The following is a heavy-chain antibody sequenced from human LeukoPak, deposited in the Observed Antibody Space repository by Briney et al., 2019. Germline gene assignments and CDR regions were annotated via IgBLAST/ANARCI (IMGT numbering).Heavy chain of an antibody. J-gene: IGHJ3*02. CDR1: GFTFSDHS. Sequence: GGSLRLSCAASGFTFSDHSMSWIRQSPGKGLEWVAYISSGGSPMFYIDSVKGRSTVSRDNAKNSLYLEVHSLRAEDTAVYYCAREGGVASTEAFDIWGQGTMVTVSS. CDR3: AREGGVASTEAFDI. CDR2: ISSGGSPM. V-gene: IGHV3-11*04. D-gene: IGHD6-19*01.